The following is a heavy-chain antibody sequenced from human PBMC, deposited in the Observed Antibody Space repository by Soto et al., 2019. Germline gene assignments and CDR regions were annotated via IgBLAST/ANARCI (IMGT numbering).Heavy chain of an antibody. Sequence: PGVSLRLSSAASEFTFSSYALHCARQTLGKGLEWVAVISYGGSDKYYADSVKGRFTISRDNSKNTVYLQMKSLRGEDTALYFCARDHTRSAWYVGEFWGQGTLVIVSS. CDR3: ARDHTRSAWYVGEF. CDR2: ISYGGSDK. D-gene: IGHD6-19*01. CDR1: EFTFSSYA. J-gene: IGHJ4*02. V-gene: IGHV3-30*04.